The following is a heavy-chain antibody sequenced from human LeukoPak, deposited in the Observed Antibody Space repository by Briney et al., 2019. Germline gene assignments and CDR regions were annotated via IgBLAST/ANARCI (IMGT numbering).Heavy chain of an antibody. CDR2: INHSGST. CDR3: ARGDGRDGYKGKLDY. CDR1: SGSFSGYY. V-gene: IGHV4-34*01. J-gene: IGHJ4*02. D-gene: IGHD5-24*01. Sequence: SETLSLTCAVYSGSFSGYYWSWIRQPPGKGLEWIGEINHSGSTSHNPSLKNRVTISVDTSKNQFSLKLTSVTAADTALYYCARGDGRDGYKGKLDYWGQGTLVTVSS.